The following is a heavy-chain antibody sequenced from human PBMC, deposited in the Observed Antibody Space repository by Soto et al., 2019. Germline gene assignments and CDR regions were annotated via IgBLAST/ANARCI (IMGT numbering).Heavy chain of an antibody. CDR3: ARDLPSGYYYYYGMDV. J-gene: IGHJ6*02. Sequence: ESGGGLVQPGGSLRLSCAASGFTFSSYSMNWVRQAPGKGLEWVSYISSSSSTIYYADSVKGRFTISRDNAKNSLYLQMNSLRDEDTAVYYCARDLPSGYYYYYGMDVWGQGTTVTVSS. CDR1: GFTFSSYS. V-gene: IGHV3-48*02. D-gene: IGHD6-19*01. CDR2: ISSSSSTI.